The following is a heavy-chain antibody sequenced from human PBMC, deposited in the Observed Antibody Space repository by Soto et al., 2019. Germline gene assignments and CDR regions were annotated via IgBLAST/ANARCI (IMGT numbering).Heavy chain of an antibody. Sequence: EVQLVESGGGLVQPGGSLRLSCAASGFTFSDHYMDWVRQAPGKGLEWVGRIRNKVNSYTTEYAASVKRRFTISRDDSKNSLYLKMNSLKTEDTAVYYCARHIPYHGKDVWGQGTTVTVSS. CDR2: IRNKVNSYTT. CDR1: GFTFSDHY. V-gene: IGHV3-72*01. CDR3: ARHIPYHGKDV. D-gene: IGHD2-21*01. J-gene: IGHJ6*02.